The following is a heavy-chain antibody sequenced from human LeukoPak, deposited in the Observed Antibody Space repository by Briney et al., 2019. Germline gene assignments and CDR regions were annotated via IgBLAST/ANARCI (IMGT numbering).Heavy chain of an antibody. J-gene: IGHJ4*02. CDR3: ARVRYFDSSGYYYDFDY. V-gene: IGHV4-31*03. Sequence: PSQTLSLTCTVSGGSISSGGYYWSWIRQHPGKGLEWIGYIYYSGSTYYNPFLKSRVTLSLDTSKNQFSLKLTSVTAADTAVYYCARVRYFDSSGYYYDFDYWGQGTLVTVSS. D-gene: IGHD3-22*01. CDR1: GGSISSGGYY. CDR2: IYYSGST.